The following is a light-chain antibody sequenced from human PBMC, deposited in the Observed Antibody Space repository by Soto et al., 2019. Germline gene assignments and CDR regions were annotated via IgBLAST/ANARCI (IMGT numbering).Light chain of an antibody. V-gene: IGLV1-44*01. J-gene: IGLJ1*01. Sequence: QAVVTQPPSASGTPGQRVTISCSGSSSNIGSNTVNWYQRLPGTAPKLLIYNNNQRPSGVPDRFSGSKSGTSASLAISGLQPEDEADYYCAAWDDSLNGYVFGTGTKLTVL. CDR2: NNN. CDR3: AAWDDSLNGYV. CDR1: SSNIGSNT.